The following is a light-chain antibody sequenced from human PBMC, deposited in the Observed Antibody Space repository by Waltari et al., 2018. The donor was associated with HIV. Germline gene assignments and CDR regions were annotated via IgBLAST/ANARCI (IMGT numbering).Light chain of an antibody. CDR1: SSDVGRYNL. J-gene: IGLJ2*01. Sequence: QSALTQSASVSGSPGQSITISCTGTSSDVGRYNLVSWYQHHPGKAPKLMIYEVNKRPSGVSNRFSGSKSGNTASLTISGLQAEDEADYYCCSYAGSSTSVVFGGGTKLTVL. V-gene: IGLV2-23*02. CDR3: CSYAGSSTSVV. CDR2: EVN.